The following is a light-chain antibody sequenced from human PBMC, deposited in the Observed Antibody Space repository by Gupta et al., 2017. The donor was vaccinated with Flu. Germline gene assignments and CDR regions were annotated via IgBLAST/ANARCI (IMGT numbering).Light chain of an antibody. V-gene: IGKV3-11*01. J-gene: IGKJ4*01. CDR2: DAS. CDR1: QSVSSY. Sequence: EIVLTQSPATLSLSPGERATLSCRASQSVSSYLAWYQQKPGQAPRLFIYDASNRATGIPARFSGSGSGTDFTLTISSLEPEDFAVYCCQHRSNWPFTFGRGTKVEIK. CDR3: QHRSNWPFT.